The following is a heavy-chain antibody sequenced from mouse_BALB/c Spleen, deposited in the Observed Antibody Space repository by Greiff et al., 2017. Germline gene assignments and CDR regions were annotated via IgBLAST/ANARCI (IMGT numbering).Heavy chain of an antibody. D-gene: IGHD1-1*01. CDR3: ARRSSYGDFDY. CDR2: ISYSGST. Sequence: EVQLQQSGPGLVKPSQSLSLTCTVTGYSITSDYAWNWIRQFPGNKLEWMGYISYSGSTSYNPSLKSRISITRDTSKNQFFLQLNSVTTEDTATYYCARRSSYGDFDYWGQGTTLTVSS. J-gene: IGHJ2*01. V-gene: IGHV3-2*02. CDR1: GYSITSDYA.